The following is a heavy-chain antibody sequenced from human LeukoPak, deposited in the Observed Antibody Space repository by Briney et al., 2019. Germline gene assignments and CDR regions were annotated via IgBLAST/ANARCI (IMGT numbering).Heavy chain of an antibody. Sequence: SETLSLTCAVYGGSFSGYYWSWIRQPPGKGLEWIGEINHSGSTNYNPSLKSRVTISVDTSKNQFSLKLSSVTAADTAVYYCVVFGVVIAGYFDYWGQGTLVTVSS. D-gene: IGHD3-3*01. V-gene: IGHV4-34*01. CDR1: GGSFSGYY. CDR3: VVFGVVIAGYFDY. CDR2: INHSGST. J-gene: IGHJ4*02.